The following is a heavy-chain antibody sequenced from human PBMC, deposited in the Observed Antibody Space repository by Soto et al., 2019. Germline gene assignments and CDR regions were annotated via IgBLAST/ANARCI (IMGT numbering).Heavy chain of an antibody. Sequence: SETLSLTCTVSGGSISSSGYYWSWIRQHPGKGLEWIGYIYYSGNTHYNPSLRSRVIMSLITSRNQFSLKLNSVSAADTAVYYCERVRCGSNSCLRLDYWGQGTLVTVSS. CDR3: ERVRCGSNSCLRLDY. CDR1: GGSISSSGYY. J-gene: IGHJ4*02. CDR2: IYYSGNT. D-gene: IGHD2-2*01. V-gene: IGHV4-31*03.